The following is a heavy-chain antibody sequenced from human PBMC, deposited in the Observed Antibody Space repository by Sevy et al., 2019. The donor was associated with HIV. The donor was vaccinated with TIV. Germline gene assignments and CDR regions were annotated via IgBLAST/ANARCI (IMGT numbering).Heavy chain of an antibody. CDR3: ARGSFTIFGTDY. D-gene: IGHD3-3*01. Sequence: GGSLRLSCAASGFTFSSYEMNWVRQAPGKGLEWVSYISSSGSTIYDADSVKGRFTISRDNAKNSLYLQMNSLRAEDTAVYYCARGSFTIFGTDYWGQGTLVTVSS. CDR1: GFTFSSYE. CDR2: ISSSGSTI. J-gene: IGHJ4*02. V-gene: IGHV3-48*03.